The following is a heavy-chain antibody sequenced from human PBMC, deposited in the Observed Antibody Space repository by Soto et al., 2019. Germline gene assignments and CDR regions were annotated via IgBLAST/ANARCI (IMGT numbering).Heavy chain of an antibody. CDR3: ARGGDEGSGYYFAGHFDY. CDR1: GYTFTSDY. D-gene: IGHD3-22*01. CDR2: INPSGGST. J-gene: IGHJ4*02. Sequence: ASVKVSCKASGYTFTSDYMHWVRQAPGQGLEWMGIINPSGGSTSYAQKFQGRVTMTRDTSTSTVYMELSSLRSEDTAVYYCARGGDEGSGYYFAGHFDYWGQGTLVTVSS. V-gene: IGHV1-46*01.